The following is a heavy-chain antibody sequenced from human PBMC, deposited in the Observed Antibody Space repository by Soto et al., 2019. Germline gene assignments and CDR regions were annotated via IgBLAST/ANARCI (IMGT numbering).Heavy chain of an antibody. CDR1: GYTFTSYG. J-gene: IGHJ6*03. CDR3: ARGSVGQSTSYYYYYYMDV. V-gene: IGHV1-18*01. CDR2: ISAYNGNT. Sequence: SVKVSCKASGYTFTSYGISWVRQAPGQGLEWMGWISAYNGNTNYAQKLQGRVTMTTDTSTGTAYMELRSLRSDDTAVYYCARGSVGQSTSYYYYYYMDVWGKGNTVTVSS. D-gene: IGHD3-10*01.